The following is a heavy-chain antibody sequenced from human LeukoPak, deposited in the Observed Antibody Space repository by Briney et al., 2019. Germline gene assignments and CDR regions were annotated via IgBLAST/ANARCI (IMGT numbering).Heavy chain of an antibody. CDR1: GFTFSSYW. J-gene: IGHJ4*02. CDR3: ARARGSYVEAAY. Sequence: GGSLRLSCAASGFTFSSYWMTWVRQAPGGGLEWVANIHQDGSIQFYVDSVKGRFTVSRDNARNLLYLQMNGLRAEDTAVYYCARARGSYVEAAYWGQGTLVTVSS. V-gene: IGHV3-7*01. D-gene: IGHD3-16*01. CDR2: IHQDGSIQ.